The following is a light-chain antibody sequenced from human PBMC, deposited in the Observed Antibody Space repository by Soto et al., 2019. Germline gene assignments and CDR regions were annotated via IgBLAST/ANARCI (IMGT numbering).Light chain of an antibody. V-gene: IGKV1-8*01. CDR1: QSITTY. J-gene: IGKJ1*01. CDR2: AAA. CDR3: QQYGNSPQT. Sequence: IRMTHSPSSLSASTVDRVSITCRASQSITTYLNWYQQTSGEAPELLIYAAARLQTGVPSRFSGSGSGTDFTLTISRLEPEDFAVYYCQQYGNSPQTFGQGTKVDIK.